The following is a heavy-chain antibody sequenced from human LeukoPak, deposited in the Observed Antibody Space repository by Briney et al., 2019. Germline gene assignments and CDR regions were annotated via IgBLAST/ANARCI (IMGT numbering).Heavy chain of an antibody. CDR1: GFIFSDSA. D-gene: IGHD1-7*01. CDR3: ASSLTGTTPRGD. Sequence: GGSLRLSCAASGFIFSDSAMHWVRQASGKGLEWVGRIRSKANSYATAYAESVRGRFTVSRDDSKNTAYLQMNSLRAEDTAVYYCASSLTGTTPRGDWGQGTLVTVSS. CDR2: IRSKANSYAT. J-gene: IGHJ4*02. V-gene: IGHV3-73*01.